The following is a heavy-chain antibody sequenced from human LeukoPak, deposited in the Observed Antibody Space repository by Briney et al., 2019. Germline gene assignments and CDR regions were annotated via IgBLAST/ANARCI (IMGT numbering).Heavy chain of an antibody. CDR1: GDSISGYY. CDR3: ARVLIDSSGWYHFDS. CDR2: IQYNGNT. D-gene: IGHD6-19*01. Sequence: PSETLSLTCTVSGDSISGYYWSWIRQPPGKGLEWIGLIQYNGNTNHNPSLKSRITISVDTSNNDFSLNVRSVTAADTAVYYCARVLIDSSGWYHFDSWGQGTLVTVSS. V-gene: IGHV4-59*01. J-gene: IGHJ4*02.